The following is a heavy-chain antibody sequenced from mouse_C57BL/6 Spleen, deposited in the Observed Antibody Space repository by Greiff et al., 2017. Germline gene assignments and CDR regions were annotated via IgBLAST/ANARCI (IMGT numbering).Heavy chain of an antibody. D-gene: IGHD3-3*01. Sequence: EVQGVESGGGLVKPGGSLKLSCAASGFTFSSYTMSWVRQTPEKRLEWVATISGGGGNTYYPDSVKGRFTISRDNAKNTLYLQMSSLRSEDTALYYCARQRNKGTYAMDYWGQGTSVTVSS. CDR1: GFTFSSYT. CDR2: ISGGGGNT. V-gene: IGHV5-9*01. J-gene: IGHJ4*01. CDR3: ARQRNKGTYAMDY.